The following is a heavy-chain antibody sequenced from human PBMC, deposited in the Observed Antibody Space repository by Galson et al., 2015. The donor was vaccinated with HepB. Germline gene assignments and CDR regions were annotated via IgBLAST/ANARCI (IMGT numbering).Heavy chain of an antibody. V-gene: IGHV1-18*04. CDR1: GYTFTSYG. CDR2: ISAYNGNT. D-gene: IGHD6-13*01. J-gene: IGHJ4*02. CDR3: ARVSAAAAGQGSFDY. Sequence: SVKVSCKASGYTFTSYGISWVRQAPGQGLEWMGWISAYNGNTNYAQKLQGRVTMTTDTSTSTAYMELRSLRSDDTAVYYCARVSAAAAGQGSFDYWGQGTLVTVSS.